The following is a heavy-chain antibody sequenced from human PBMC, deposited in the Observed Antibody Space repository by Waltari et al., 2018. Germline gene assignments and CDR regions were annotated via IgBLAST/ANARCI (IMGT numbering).Heavy chain of an antibody. CDR2: FNTKTGNP. Sequence: QVQLVQSGSELKKPGASVKVSCKASGYIFTNYAMNWVRQAPGQGLGWMGWFNTKTGNPTYAQSVRGRFVFSLDTSVSTASLQISSLKAEDTAVYYCARGIQLWGRGSWYFDNWGQGTLVTVSS. J-gene: IGHJ4*02. CDR1: GYIFTNYA. V-gene: IGHV7-4-1*02. D-gene: IGHD3-16*01. CDR3: ARGIQLWGRGSWYFDN.